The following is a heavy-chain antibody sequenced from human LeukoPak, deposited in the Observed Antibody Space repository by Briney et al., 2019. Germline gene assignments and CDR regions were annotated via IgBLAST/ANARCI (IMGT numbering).Heavy chain of an antibody. Sequence: ASVKVSCKTSGYTFTNYDINWVRQATGQGLEWMGWMNPNSGNTGYAQKLQGRVTMTSNNSISKDYRELSSLTSEDTAVYYCARGDYWGQGTLVTVS. J-gene: IGHJ4*02. CDR3: ARGDY. CDR1: GYTFTNYD. CDR2: MNPNSGNT. V-gene: IGHV1-8*01.